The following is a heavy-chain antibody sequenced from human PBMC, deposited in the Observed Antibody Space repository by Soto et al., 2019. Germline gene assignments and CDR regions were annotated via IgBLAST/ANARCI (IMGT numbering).Heavy chain of an antibody. V-gene: IGHV3-33*01. J-gene: IGHJ4*02. CDR1: GFTFSSYG. CDR2: IWFDGRNK. Sequence: QVQLVESGGGVVQPGRSLRLSCAASGFTFSSYGMHRVRQAPGKGLEWVAVIWFDGRNKFYADAVKGRFTISRDNSKNTVSLQMNSLRDEDSAAYYCATTGPYWGQGTLVTVSS. CDR3: ATTGPY.